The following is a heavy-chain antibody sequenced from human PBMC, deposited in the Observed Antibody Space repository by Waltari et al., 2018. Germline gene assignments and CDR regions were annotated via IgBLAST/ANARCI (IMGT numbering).Heavy chain of an antibody. D-gene: IGHD4-17*01. CDR3: VRGGGTYGDWDY. CDR2: INGDGRNT. CDR1: GFTFSGYW. J-gene: IGHJ4*02. V-gene: IGHV3-74*01. Sequence: EVPLVESGGGLVQPGGSLRLSCAASGFTFSGYWMHWVRQAPGKGLVCVSRINGDGRNTNYADSVKGRFTISRDNAKNTLYLQMNSRRAEDTAVYYCVRGGGTYGDWDYWGLGTLVTVSS.